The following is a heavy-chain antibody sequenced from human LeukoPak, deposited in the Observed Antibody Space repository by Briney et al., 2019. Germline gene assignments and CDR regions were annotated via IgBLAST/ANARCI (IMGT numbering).Heavy chain of an antibody. CDR2: IYYSGST. Sequence: SETLSLTCTFSGGSISSYYWSWIRQPPGKGLEWIGYIYYSGSTNYNPSLKSRVTISVDTSKNQFSLKLSSVTAADTAVYYCARYSPYYDSSGYAFDIWGQGTMVTVSS. V-gene: IGHV4-59*01. D-gene: IGHD3-22*01. CDR3: ARYSPYYDSSGYAFDI. J-gene: IGHJ3*02. CDR1: GGSISSYY.